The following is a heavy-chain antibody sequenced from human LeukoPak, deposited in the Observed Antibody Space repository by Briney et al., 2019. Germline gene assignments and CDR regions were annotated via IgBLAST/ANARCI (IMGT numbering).Heavy chain of an antibody. CDR1: GGSISSGGYS. D-gene: IGHD6-25*01. Sequence: SQILSLTCAVSGGSISSGGYSWSWIRQPPGKGLEWIGYIYHSGSTYYNPSLKSRVTISVDRSKDQFALKLSSVAAADTAVYYCARLGVRGAEGVWFDPWGQGTLVTVSS. CDR2: IYHSGST. J-gene: IGHJ5*02. V-gene: IGHV4-30-2*01. CDR3: ARLGVRGAEGVWFDP.